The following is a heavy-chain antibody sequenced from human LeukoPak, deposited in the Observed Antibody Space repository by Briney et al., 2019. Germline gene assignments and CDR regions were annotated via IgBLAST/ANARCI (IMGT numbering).Heavy chain of an antibody. Sequence: GGSQRLSCAASGFTFSSYDMHWVRQATGKGLEWVSAIGTAGDPYYPGSVKGRFTISRENAKNSLYLQMNSLRAGDTAVYYCARVGLYCSGGSCYSVFDYWGQGTLVTVSS. CDR2: IGTAGDP. J-gene: IGHJ4*02. CDR3: ARVGLYCSGGSCYSVFDY. V-gene: IGHV3-13*05. CDR1: GFTFSSYD. D-gene: IGHD2-15*01.